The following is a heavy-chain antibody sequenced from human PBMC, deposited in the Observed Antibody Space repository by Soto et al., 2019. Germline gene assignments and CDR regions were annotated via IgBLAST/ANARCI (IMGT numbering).Heavy chain of an antibody. CDR2: VSYDGTKT. CDR1: GFTFSTYA. Sequence: QVQLVESGGGVVQPGRSLRLSCAASGFTFSTYAMHWVRQAPGKGVEWVAIVSYDGTKTYYADAVMGRFTISRDNSKNTLSLQMNSLRAEDTAVYYCARDRPYFDYWGQGTLVTVSS. J-gene: IGHJ4*02. CDR3: ARDRPYFDY. V-gene: IGHV3-30-3*01.